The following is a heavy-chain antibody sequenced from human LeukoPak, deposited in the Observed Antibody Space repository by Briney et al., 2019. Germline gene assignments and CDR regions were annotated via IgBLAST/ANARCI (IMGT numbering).Heavy chain of an antibody. V-gene: IGHV1-2*02. CDR2: INPNSGGT. Sequence: ASVKVSCKASGYTFTGYYMHWVRQAPGQGLEWMGWINPNSGGTNYAQKFQGRVTMTRDTSISTAYMELSRLRSDDTAVYYCAREFGYGDKTFDYWGQGTLVTVSS. J-gene: IGHJ4*02. CDR1: GYTFTGYY. CDR3: AREFGYGDKTFDY. D-gene: IGHD4-17*01.